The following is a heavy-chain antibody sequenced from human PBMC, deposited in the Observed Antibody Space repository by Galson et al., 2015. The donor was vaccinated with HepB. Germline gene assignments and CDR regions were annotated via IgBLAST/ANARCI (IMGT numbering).Heavy chain of an antibody. CDR3: ARVTTEYYYYGMDV. J-gene: IGHJ6*02. Sequence: SLRLSCAASGFTFDDYGMSWVRQAPGKGLEWVSGINWNGGSTGYADSVKGRFTISRDNAKNSLYLQMNSLRAEDTALYYCARVTTEYYYYGMDVWGQGTTVTVSS. V-gene: IGHV3-20*04. CDR2: INWNGGST. CDR1: GFTFDDYG. D-gene: IGHD4-11*01.